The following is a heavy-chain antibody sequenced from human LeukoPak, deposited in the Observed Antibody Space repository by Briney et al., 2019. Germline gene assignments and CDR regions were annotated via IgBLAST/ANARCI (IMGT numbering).Heavy chain of an antibody. CDR2: IYYSGST. J-gene: IGHJ6*03. Sequence: PSETLSLTCTVSGGSISSYYWSWIRQPPGKGLEWIGYIYYSGSTNYNPSLKSRVTISVDTSKNQFSLKLSSVTAADTAVYYCAREQLLGFNYMDVWGKGTTVTVSS. V-gene: IGHV4-59*01. CDR3: AREQLLGFNYMDV. D-gene: IGHD1-7*01. CDR1: GGSISSYY.